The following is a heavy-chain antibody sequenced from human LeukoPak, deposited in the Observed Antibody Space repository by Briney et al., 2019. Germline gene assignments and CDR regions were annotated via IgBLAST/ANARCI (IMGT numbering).Heavy chain of an antibody. CDR3: ARGGGGSYYHLLDY. V-gene: IGHV3-21*01. D-gene: IGHD1-26*01. CDR2: ISSSSSYI. CDR1: GFTFSSYE. J-gene: IGHJ4*02. Sequence: PGGSLRLSCAASGFTFSSYEMNWVRQAPGKGLEWVSSISSSSSYIYYADSVKGRFTISRDNAKNSLYLQMNSLRAEDTAVYYCARGGGGSYYHLLDYWGQGTLVTVSS.